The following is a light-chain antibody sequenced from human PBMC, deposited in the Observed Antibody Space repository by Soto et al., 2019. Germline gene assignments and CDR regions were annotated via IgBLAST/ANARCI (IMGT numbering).Light chain of an antibody. Sequence: QSAPPRSPSGTGSPGQSVTISCTGTSSGVGGYNYVSWYQHHPNKAPKLLIYEGSKRPSGVPDRFSGSKSGNTASLTVSGLQAEDEADYYCSSYVGSNNLDVFGTGTKLPV. CDR2: EGS. V-gene: IGLV2-8*01. CDR1: SSGVGGYNY. CDR3: SSYVGSNNLDV. J-gene: IGLJ1*01.